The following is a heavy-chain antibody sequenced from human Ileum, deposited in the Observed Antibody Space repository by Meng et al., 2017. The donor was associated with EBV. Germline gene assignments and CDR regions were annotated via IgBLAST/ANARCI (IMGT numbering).Heavy chain of an antibody. V-gene: IGHV4-4*02. D-gene: IGHD6-19*01. Sequence: QVRLQESGPGLVKPSGTLSLPCAVSGGSISSSNWWSWVRQPPGKGLEWIGEIYHSGSTNYNPSLKSRVTMSVDKSKNQFSLNLSSVTAADTAVYYCARVGQWLPIDYWGQGTLVTVSS. CDR2: IYHSGST. CDR3: ARVGQWLPIDY. CDR1: GGSISSSNW. J-gene: IGHJ4*02.